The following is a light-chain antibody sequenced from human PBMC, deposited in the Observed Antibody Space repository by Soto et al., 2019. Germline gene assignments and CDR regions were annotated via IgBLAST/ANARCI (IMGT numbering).Light chain of an antibody. J-gene: IGKJ5*01. Sequence: EIVLTHSPATLSLSPQEKAPLSSGASPTVSSSYLAWYRQKPGLAPTLLIYDASSRAAGIPDRFSGSGSETDFTLIISRVEPEDFAVYYCQQYASSPITFGQGTRLEIK. CDR2: DAS. CDR3: QQYASSPIT. V-gene: IGKV3D-20*01. CDR1: PTVSSSY.